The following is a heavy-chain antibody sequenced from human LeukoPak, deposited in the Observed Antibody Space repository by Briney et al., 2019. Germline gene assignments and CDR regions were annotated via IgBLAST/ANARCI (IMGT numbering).Heavy chain of an antibody. Sequence: SETLSLTCTVSGGSISSSSYYWGWIRQPPGKGLEWIGSIYYSGSTYYNPSLKSRVTISVDTSKNQFSLKLSSVTAADTAVYYCARVIGEVWEPRYFDYWGQGTLVTVSS. CDR3: ARVIGEVWEPRYFDY. V-gene: IGHV4-39*07. CDR1: GGSISSSSYY. D-gene: IGHD1-26*01. J-gene: IGHJ4*02. CDR2: IYYSGST.